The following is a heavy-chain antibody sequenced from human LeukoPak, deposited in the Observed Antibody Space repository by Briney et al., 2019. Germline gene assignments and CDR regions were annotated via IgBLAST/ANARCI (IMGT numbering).Heavy chain of an antibody. CDR1: GFTFSSYG. J-gene: IGHJ5*02. V-gene: IGHV3-30*18. CDR3: AKAPYSGSHGDWFDP. Sequence: GGSLRLSCAASGFTFSSYGMHWVRQAPGKGLEWVAVISYDGSNKYYADSVKGRFTISRDNSKNTLYLQMNSLRAEDTAVYYCAKAPYSGSHGDWFDPWGQGTLVTVSS. D-gene: IGHD1-26*01. CDR2: ISYDGSNK.